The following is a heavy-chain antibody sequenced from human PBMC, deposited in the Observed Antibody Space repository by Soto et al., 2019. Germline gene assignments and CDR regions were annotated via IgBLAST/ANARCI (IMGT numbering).Heavy chain of an antibody. CDR2: INHGGST. J-gene: IGHJ6*02. CDR3: ARVLARGYYYYGMDV. V-gene: IGHV4-34*01. Sequence: SETLSLTCAVYGGSFSGYYWSWIRQPPGKGLEWIGEINHGGSTNYNPSLKSRVTISVDTSKNQFSLKLSSVTAADTAVYYCARVLARGYYYYGMDVWGQGTTVTVSS. CDR1: GGSFSGYY.